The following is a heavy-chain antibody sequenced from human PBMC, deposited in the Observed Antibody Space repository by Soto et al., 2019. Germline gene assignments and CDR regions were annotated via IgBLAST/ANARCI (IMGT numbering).Heavy chain of an antibody. CDR1: GYTFTSYY. CDR2: INPSGGST. CDR3: VKVLGYHGNAADY. V-gene: IGHV1-46*01. J-gene: IGHJ4*02. D-gene: IGHD3-10*01. Sequence: QVQLVQSGAEVKRPGASVKVSCKASGYTFTSYYMHWVRQAPGQGLEWMGIINPSGGSTTYAQKSEGRATMARDTSTSTVYMALRSLRSVDTAVYSCVKVLGYHGNAADYWGQGNLVTVSS.